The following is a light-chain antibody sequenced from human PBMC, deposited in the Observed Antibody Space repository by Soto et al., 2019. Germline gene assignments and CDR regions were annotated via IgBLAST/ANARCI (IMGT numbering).Light chain of an antibody. J-gene: IGLJ2*01. CDR3: AACDDSLNAVV. V-gene: IGLV1-44*01. Sequence: QLVLTQPPSASGTPGQRVTISCSGSNSNVGSNTVDWYQQLPGTAPKLLIYHNNQRPSGVPDRLSGSKSGTSASLAISGLQSEDEADYYCAACDDSLNAVVFGGGTKLTVL. CDR1: NSNVGSNT. CDR2: HNN.